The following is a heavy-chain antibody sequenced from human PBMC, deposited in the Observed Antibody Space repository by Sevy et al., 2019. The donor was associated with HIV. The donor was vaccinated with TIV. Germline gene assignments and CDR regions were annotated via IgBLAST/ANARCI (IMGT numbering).Heavy chain of an antibody. V-gene: IGHV3-30-3*01. D-gene: IGHD3-10*01. CDR2: ISYDGSNK. J-gene: IGHJ4*02. CDR3: ARGGYYGSGSNDGNYFDY. CDR1: GFTFSSYA. Sequence: GRSLRLSCAASGFTFSSYAMNWVRQAPGKGLEWVAFISYDGSNKYYADSVKGRFTISRDNSNKTLYLQMHGLRVEDTAGYYCARGGYYGSGSNDGNYFDYWGQGTVVTVSS.